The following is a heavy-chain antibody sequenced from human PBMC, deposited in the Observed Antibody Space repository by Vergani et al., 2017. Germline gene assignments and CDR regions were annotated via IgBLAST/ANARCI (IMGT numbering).Heavy chain of an antibody. CDR1: GGSFSTGGQS. CDR3: ARGGTNYYGSGSYPSDAFDI. CDR2: IYTSGAT. D-gene: IGHD3-10*01. Sequence: QVRLQESGPGLVKPSQTLSLTCTVSGGSFSTGGQSWTWLRQSAGKGLEWIGRIYTSGATNYNPSLRSRAIMSVDASKKQFSLKLSSVTAADTAVYYCARGGTNYYGSGSYPSDAFDIWGQGTMVTVSS. J-gene: IGHJ3*02. V-gene: IGHV4-61*02.